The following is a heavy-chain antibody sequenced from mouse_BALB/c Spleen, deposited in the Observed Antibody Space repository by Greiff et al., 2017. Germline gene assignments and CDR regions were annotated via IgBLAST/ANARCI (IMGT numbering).Heavy chain of an antibody. D-gene: IGHD2-4*01. CDR1: GFTFSSFG. V-gene: IGHV5-17*02. Sequence: EVQLVESGGGLVQPGGSRKLSCAASGFTFSSFGMHWVRQAPEKGLEWVAYISSGSSTIYYADTVKGRFTISRDNPKNTLFLQMTSLRSEDTAMYYCARGYDSYAMDYWGQGTTLTVSS. CDR2: ISSGSSTI. CDR3: ARGYDSYAMDY. J-gene: IGHJ2*01.